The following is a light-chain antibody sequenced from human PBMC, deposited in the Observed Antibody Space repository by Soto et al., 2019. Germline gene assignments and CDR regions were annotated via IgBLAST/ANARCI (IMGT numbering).Light chain of an antibody. Sequence: AIQMTQSPSSLSASVGDRVNITCRASQGIGNDLGWYQQKPGKAPKLLIYAASNLASGVPSRFSGSGSGTDFTLAISGMQPDDFATYYCLQDANYPLTFGGGTKVEVK. V-gene: IGKV1-6*01. CDR1: QGIGND. CDR2: AAS. CDR3: LQDANYPLT. J-gene: IGKJ4*01.